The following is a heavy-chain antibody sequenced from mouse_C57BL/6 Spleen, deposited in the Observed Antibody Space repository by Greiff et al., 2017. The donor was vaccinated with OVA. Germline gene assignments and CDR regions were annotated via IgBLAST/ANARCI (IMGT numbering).Heavy chain of an antibody. CDR1: GFTFSSYA. CDR2: ISDGGSYT. Sequence: DVMLVESGGGLVKPGGSLKLSCAASGFTFSSYAMSWVRQTPEKRLEWVATISDGGSYTYYPDNVKGRFTISRDNAKNNLYLQMSHLKSEDTAMYYCARALGNYDYYAMDYWGQGTSVTVSS. J-gene: IGHJ4*01. V-gene: IGHV5-4*03. D-gene: IGHD2-1*01. CDR3: ARALGNYDYYAMDY.